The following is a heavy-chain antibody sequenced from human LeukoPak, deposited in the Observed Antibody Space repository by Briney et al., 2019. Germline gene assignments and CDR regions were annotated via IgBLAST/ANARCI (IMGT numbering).Heavy chain of an antibody. CDR3: ARPFYGGSYYDGDYLDY. J-gene: IGHJ4*02. Sequence: GGSLRLSCAASGFTFSSYWMHWVRQAPGKGLVWVSRINSDGSSTNYADSVKGRFTISGDNAKNTLYLQMNSLRAEDTAVYYCARPFYGGSYYDGDYLDYWGQGTLVTVSS. CDR1: GFTFSSYW. D-gene: IGHD1-26*01. CDR2: INSDGSST. V-gene: IGHV3-74*01.